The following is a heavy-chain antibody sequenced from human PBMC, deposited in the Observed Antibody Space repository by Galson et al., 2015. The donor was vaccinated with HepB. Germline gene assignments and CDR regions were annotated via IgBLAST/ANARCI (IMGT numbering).Heavy chain of an antibody. CDR2: IKQDGSEK. J-gene: IGHJ4*02. Sequence: SLRLSCAASGFTFSSYWMSWVRQAPGKGLEWVANIKQDGSEKYYVDSVKGRFTISRDNAKNSLYLQMNSLRAEDTAVYYCARDKRDIVVVVAATPLFDYWGQGTLVTVSS. V-gene: IGHV3-7*03. D-gene: IGHD2-15*01. CDR1: GFTFSSYW. CDR3: ARDKRDIVVVVAATPLFDY.